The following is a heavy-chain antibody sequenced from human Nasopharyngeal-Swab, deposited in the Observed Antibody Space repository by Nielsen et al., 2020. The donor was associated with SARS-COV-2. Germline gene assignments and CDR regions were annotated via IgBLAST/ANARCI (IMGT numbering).Heavy chain of an antibody. CDR1: GFTFSSYA. CDR2: ISYDGSNK. Sequence: GESLKISCAASGFTFSSYAMHWVRQAPGKGLEWVAVISYDGSNKYYADSVKGRFTISRDNSKNTLYLQMNSLRAEDTAVYYCARGPGSSSSSWYVHDYWGQGTLVTVSS. D-gene: IGHD6-13*01. V-gene: IGHV3-30-3*01. J-gene: IGHJ4*02. CDR3: ARGPGSSSSSWYVHDY.